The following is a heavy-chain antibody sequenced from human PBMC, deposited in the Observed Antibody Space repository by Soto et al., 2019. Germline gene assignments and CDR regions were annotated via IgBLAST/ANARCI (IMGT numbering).Heavy chain of an antibody. CDR2: IYYSGST. CDR1: SYTINSSIYY. CDR3: ATPWYAYYFDY. Sequence: SETMYLTLTVSSYTINSSIYYGGWIRQPPGKGLEWIGSIYYSGSTYYNPSLKSRVTISVDTSKNQFSLKLSSVTAADTAVYYCATPWYAYYFDYWGQGTLVTVSS. V-gene: IGHV4-39*01. D-gene: IGHD2-2*01. J-gene: IGHJ4*02.